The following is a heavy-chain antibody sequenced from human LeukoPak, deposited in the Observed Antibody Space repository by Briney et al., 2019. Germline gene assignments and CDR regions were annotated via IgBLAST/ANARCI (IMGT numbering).Heavy chain of an antibody. J-gene: IGHJ5*02. V-gene: IGHV1-69*13. CDR1: GGTFSSYA. CDR3: ARTSRGYYYDSSGPRPYNWFDP. Sequence: GASVKVSCTASGGTFSSYAISWVRQAPGQGLEWMGGIIPIFGTANYAQKFQGRVTITADESTSTAYMELSSLRSEDTAVYYCARTSRGYYYDSSGPRPYNWFDPWGQGTLVTVSS. D-gene: IGHD3-22*01. CDR2: IIPIFGTA.